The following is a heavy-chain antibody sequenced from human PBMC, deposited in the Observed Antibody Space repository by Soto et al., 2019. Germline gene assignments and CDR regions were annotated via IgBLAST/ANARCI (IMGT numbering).Heavy chain of an antibody. CDR1: GGSISSYY. Sequence: PSETLSLTCTVSGGSISSYYWSWIRQPPGKGLEWIGYIYYSGSTNYNPSLKSRVTISVDTSKNQFSLKLSSVTAADTAVYYCARELRGYFDYWGQGTLVTVSS. V-gene: IGHV4-59*01. CDR2: IYYSGST. J-gene: IGHJ4*02. CDR3: ARELRGYFDY.